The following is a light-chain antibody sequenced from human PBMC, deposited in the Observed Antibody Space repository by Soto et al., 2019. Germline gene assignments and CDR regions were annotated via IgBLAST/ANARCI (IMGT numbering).Light chain of an antibody. Sequence: QSALTQPASVSGSPGQSITISCTGTSSDVGCYNYVSWYQQHPGKAPKLMIYDVSNRPSGVSNSFSGSKSGNTASLTISGLQAEDEADYSCSSYTSSSTLLYVCGTGTKLTVL. CDR2: DVS. J-gene: IGLJ1*01. V-gene: IGLV2-14*01. CDR3: SSYTSSSTLLYV. CDR1: SSDVGCYNY.